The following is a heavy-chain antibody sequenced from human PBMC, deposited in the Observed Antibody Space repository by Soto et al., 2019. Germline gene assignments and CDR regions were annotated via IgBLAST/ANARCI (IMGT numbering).Heavy chain of an antibody. D-gene: IGHD1-1*01. Sequence: ASVKVSCKASGYTFSDYAIHWVRQAPGESLEWMGWINPGNGHTTYSQKFQGRVTITRDTSASTGYMELSSLRSEDTAIYFCARDSLTTTRGDCWGQGTLVTVCS. CDR3: ARDSLTTTRGDC. V-gene: IGHV1-3*01. CDR1: GYTFSDYA. J-gene: IGHJ4*02. CDR2: INPGNGHT.